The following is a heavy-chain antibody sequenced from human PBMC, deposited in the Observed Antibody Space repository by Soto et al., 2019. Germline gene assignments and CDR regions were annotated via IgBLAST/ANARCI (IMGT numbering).Heavy chain of an antibody. CDR1: GGSISSSSYY. Sequence: SETLSLTCTVSGGSISSSSYYWGWIRQPPGKGLEWIGSIYYSGSTYYNPSLKSRVTISVDTSKNQFSLKLSSVTAADTAVYYCATVGWLVMDYYYGMDVWGQGTTVTVSS. J-gene: IGHJ6*02. CDR2: IYYSGST. D-gene: IGHD6-19*01. CDR3: ATVGWLVMDYYYGMDV. V-gene: IGHV4-39*01.